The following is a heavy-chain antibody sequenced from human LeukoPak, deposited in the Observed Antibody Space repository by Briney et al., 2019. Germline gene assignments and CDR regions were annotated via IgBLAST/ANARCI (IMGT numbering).Heavy chain of an antibody. Sequence: GASVKVSCKASGYTFTGYYMHWVRQAPGQGLEWMGRINPNSGGTSYAQKFQGRVTMTRDTSISTAYMELSRLRSDVTAVYYCARDQSSSSWYYFDYWGQGTLVTVSS. CDR1: GYTFTGYY. D-gene: IGHD6-13*01. CDR3: ARDQSSSSWYYFDY. J-gene: IGHJ4*02. CDR2: INPNSGGT. V-gene: IGHV1-2*06.